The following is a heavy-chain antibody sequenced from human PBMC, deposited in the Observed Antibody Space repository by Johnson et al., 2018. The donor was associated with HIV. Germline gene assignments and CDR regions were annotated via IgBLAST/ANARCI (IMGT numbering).Heavy chain of an antibody. CDR1: GFSVSSNY. D-gene: IGHD6-13*01. V-gene: IGHV3-43D*03. Sequence: VQLVESGGGLVQPGGSLRLSCAASGFSVSSNYMSWVRQAPGKGLAWVSVISWDGGSTYYADSVQGRFTISRDNSKNSLYLQMNSLSAEDTALYYCARQQQLTHDAFDIWGQGTMVTVSS. CDR3: ARQQQLTHDAFDI. CDR2: ISWDGGST. J-gene: IGHJ3*02.